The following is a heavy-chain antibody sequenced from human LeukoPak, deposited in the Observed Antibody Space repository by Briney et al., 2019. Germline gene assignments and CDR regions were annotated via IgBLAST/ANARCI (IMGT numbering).Heavy chain of an antibody. Sequence: SVKVSCKASGGTFSSYAISWVRQAPGQGLERVGGIIPIFGTANYAQKFQGRVTITADESTSTAYMELSSLRSEDTAVYYCATLSGVVTSPQLNYYYYMDVWGKGTTVTVSS. CDR2: IIPIFGTA. D-gene: IGHD3-3*01. CDR3: ATLSGVVTSPQLNYYYYMDV. CDR1: GGTFSSYA. J-gene: IGHJ6*03. V-gene: IGHV1-69*13.